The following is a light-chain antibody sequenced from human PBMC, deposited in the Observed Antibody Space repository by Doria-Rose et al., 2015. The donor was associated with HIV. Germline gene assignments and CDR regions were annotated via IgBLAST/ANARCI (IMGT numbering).Light chain of an antibody. V-gene: IGKV3-20*01. CDR1: QSFSSTY. CDR3: HQYGTSWT. J-gene: IGKJ1*01. CDR2: DES. Sequence: TQSPGTLSLSPGERATLSCRASQSFSSTYLAWYQQKPGQAPSLLIYDESTRATGIPDRFSAIGSGTDFTLTINRLEPEDFALYYCHQYGTSWTFGQGTKVEI.